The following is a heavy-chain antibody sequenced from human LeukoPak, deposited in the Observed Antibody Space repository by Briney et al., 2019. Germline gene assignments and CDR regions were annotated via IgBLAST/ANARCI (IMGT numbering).Heavy chain of an antibody. D-gene: IGHD6-13*01. CDR2: IRQDGSEK. V-gene: IGHV3-7*01. CDR1: GFTFDDYG. CDR3: AREAPSSSWYTYYYYYYYMDV. Sequence: PGGSLRLSCAASGFTFDDYGMSWVRQAPGKGLEWVANIRQDGSEKYYVDSVKGRFTISRDNAKNSLYLQMNSLRAEDTAVYYCAREAPSSSWYTYYYYYYYMDVWGKGTTVTVSS. J-gene: IGHJ6*03.